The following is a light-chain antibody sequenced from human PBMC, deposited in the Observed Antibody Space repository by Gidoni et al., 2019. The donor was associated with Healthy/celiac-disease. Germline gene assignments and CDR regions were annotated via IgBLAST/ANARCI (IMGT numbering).Light chain of an antibody. CDR3: CSYAGSSTLV. J-gene: IGLJ2*01. CDR1: SSDVGSYIL. Sequence: QSALTQPASVPGSPGQSFTIPCTGPSSDVGSYILVSWYQQHPGKAPKLMIDEGSKRPSGVSNRFSGSKSGNTASLTISGLHAEDEADYYCCSYAGSSTLVFGGGTKLTVL. V-gene: IGLV2-23*01. CDR2: EGS.